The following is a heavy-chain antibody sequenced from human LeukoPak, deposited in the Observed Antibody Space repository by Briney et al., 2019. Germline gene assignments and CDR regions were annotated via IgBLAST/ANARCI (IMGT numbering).Heavy chain of an antibody. J-gene: IGHJ4*02. Sequence: GASVKVSCKVSGYAPSELCMHWVRQAPGKGIKWMGGFDPEDGETIYAQKFQGRVTMTEDTSTETAYMELSSLRSEDTAVYYCATGLMVRGVTVLDYWGQGTLVTVSS. D-gene: IGHD3-10*01. V-gene: IGHV1-24*01. CDR1: GYAPSELC. CDR2: FDPEDGET. CDR3: ATGLMVRGVTVLDY.